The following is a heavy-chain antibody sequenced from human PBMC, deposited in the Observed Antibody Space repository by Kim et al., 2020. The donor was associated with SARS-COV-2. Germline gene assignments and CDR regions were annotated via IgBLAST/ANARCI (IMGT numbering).Heavy chain of an antibody. J-gene: IGHJ5*02. D-gene: IGHD3-22*01. CDR1: GYTFTSYG. V-gene: IGHV1-18*01. CDR3: ARDYYESSGLPSGSHNRDLFDP. Sequence: ASVKVSCKASGYTFTSYGISWVRQAPGQGLEWMGWISFYNGHTNYAQNLQGRVTMTTDTSTSTAYMELRSLRSDDTAVYYCARDYYESSGLPSGSHNRDLFDPWGQGTLVTVSS. CDR2: ISFYNGHT.